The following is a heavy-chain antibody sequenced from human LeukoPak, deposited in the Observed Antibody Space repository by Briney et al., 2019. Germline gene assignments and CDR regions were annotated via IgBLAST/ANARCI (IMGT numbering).Heavy chain of an antibody. V-gene: IGHV3-21*01. CDR3: ARERYYYDSSGFDY. J-gene: IGHJ4*02. CDR1: GFTFSSYS. D-gene: IGHD3-22*01. CDR2: ISSSSSYI. Sequence: GRSLRLSCAASGFTFSSYSMNWVRQAPGKGLEWVSSISSSSSYIYYADSVKGRFTISRDNAKNSLYLQMNSLRAEDTAVYYCARERYYYDSSGFDYWGQGTLVTVSS.